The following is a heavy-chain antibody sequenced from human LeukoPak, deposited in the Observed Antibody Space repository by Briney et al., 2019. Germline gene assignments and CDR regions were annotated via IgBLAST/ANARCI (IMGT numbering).Heavy chain of an antibody. V-gene: IGHV3-21*01. CDR1: GFTFSTYA. CDR2: ISSTGTYI. CDR3: ARDLLWFGELLFSPAYFDY. Sequence: PGGSLRLSCAASGFTFSTYAMNWIRQAPGKGLEWVSSISSTGTYIYYADLVEGRFTISRDNAKNSLYLQMNSLRAEDTAVYYCARDLLWFGELLFSPAYFDYWGQGTLVTVSS. D-gene: IGHD3-10*01. J-gene: IGHJ4*02.